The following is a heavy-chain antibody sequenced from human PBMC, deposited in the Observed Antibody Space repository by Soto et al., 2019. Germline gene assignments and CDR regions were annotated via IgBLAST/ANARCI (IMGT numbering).Heavy chain of an antibody. V-gene: IGHV1-69*08. CDR1: GGTFSRYT. Sequence: QVQLVQSGAEVKKPGSSVKVSCKASGGTFSRYTMTWVRQAPGHGLEWMGRIIPIFGITTYAQKFQGRVTITADESTSTADMELTRPKSEDTAVYYCAREDRDRETGLVPAAIDGMDVWAQGTTVTVSS. J-gene: IGHJ6*02. CDR2: IIPIFGIT. D-gene: IGHD2-2*01. CDR3: AREDRDRETGLVPAAIDGMDV.